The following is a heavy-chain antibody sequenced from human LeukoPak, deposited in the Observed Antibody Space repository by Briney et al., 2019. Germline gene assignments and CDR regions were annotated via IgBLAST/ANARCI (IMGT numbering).Heavy chain of an antibody. CDR3: ARLSTWRVGATLS. D-gene: IGHD1-26*01. Sequence: SETLSLTCTVSGGSISSSSYYWGWIRQPPGKGLEWIGSIYYSGSTYYNPSLKSRVTISVGTSKNQFSLKLSSVTAADTAVYYCARLSTWRVGATLSRGQGTLVPVSS. J-gene: IGHJ4*02. CDR2: IYYSGST. V-gene: IGHV4-39*01. CDR1: GGSISSSSYY.